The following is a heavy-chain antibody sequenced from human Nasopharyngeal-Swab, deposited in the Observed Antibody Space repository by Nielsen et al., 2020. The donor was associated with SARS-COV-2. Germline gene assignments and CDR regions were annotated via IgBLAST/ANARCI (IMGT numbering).Heavy chain of an antibody. CDR3: AILSSGWPRRFDY. J-gene: IGHJ4*02. CDR1: GGSISTSNYY. Sequence: SETLSLTCTVSGGSISTSNYYWGWIRQPPGKGLEWIGHIYYSGSPYYNPSLQSRVTISVDTSKNQFSLRLSSVTAADTAVYYCAILSSGWPRRFDYWGQGTLVTVSS. CDR2: IYYSGSP. V-gene: IGHV4-39*01. D-gene: IGHD6-19*01.